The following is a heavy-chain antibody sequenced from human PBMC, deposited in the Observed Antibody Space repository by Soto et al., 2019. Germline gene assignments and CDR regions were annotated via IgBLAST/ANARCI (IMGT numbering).Heavy chain of an antibody. CDR3: ARHGDPSWWLRPFDY. CDR1: GGSISSTSYY. V-gene: IGHV4-39*01. D-gene: IGHD5-12*01. CDR2: FDYSGSA. Sequence: QLQLQESGPGLVKPSETLSLSCSVSGGSISSTSYYWGWIRQPPGKGLEWIGSFDYSGSADYNPSLRSRVTISVDMPKNQFSLKLTSVSAADTAVYYCARHGDPSWWLRPFDYWGQGTLVTVSS. J-gene: IGHJ4*02.